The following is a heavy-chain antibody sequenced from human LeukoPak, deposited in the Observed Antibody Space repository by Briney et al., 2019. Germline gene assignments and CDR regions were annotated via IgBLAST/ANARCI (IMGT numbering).Heavy chain of an antibody. Sequence: SETLSLTCTVSGGSISSYYWSWIRQPPGKGLEWIGYIYYSGSTNYNPSLKSRVTISVDTSKNQFSLKLSSVTAADTAVYYCARVVYSSGWTRGGAFDIWGQGTMVTVSS. D-gene: IGHD6-19*01. CDR2: IYYSGST. V-gene: IGHV4-59*01. CDR1: GGSISSYY. CDR3: ARVVYSSGWTRGGAFDI. J-gene: IGHJ3*02.